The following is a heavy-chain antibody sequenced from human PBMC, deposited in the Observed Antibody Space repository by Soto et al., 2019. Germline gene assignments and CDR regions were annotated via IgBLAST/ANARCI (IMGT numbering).Heavy chain of an antibody. CDR1: GGVFGSFS. CDR3: AKDRRADWESYYYYAMDV. CDR2: IIPIYGTA. Sequence: QVQLVQSGAEVRKPGSSVKVSCKASGGVFGSFSITWVRQAPGQGLEWIGGIIPIYGTANYAHNFQGRVTMTADTATNTAYMDVSSLGSEDTAVYYCAKDRRADWESYYYYAMDVWGQGTTVIVSS. D-gene: IGHD1-26*01. J-gene: IGHJ6*02. V-gene: IGHV1-69*06.